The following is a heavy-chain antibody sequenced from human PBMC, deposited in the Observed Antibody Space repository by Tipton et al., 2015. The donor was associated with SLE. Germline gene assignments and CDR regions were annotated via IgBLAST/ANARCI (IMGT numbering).Heavy chain of an antibody. CDR1: GFTFYDYT. J-gene: IGHJ4*02. CDR3: ARHVAVAGDFDY. D-gene: IGHD6-19*01. Sequence: SLRLSCAASGFTFYDYTMHWVRQAPGKGLEWVSLISWDGGSTYYADSVKGRFTISRDNAKNSLYLQMNSLRAEDTAVYYCARHVAVAGDFDYWGQGTLVTVSS. V-gene: IGHV3-43*01. CDR2: ISWDGGST.